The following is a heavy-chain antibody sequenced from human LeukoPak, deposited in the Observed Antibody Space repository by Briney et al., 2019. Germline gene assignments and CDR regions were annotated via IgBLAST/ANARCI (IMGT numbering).Heavy chain of an antibody. J-gene: IGHJ4*02. CDR2: IIPVFGTA. V-gene: IGHV1-69*13. CDR3: ARGLGATQYYFDY. Sequence: SVKVSCKASGGTFSSYAISWVRQAPGQGLEWMGGIIPVFGTANYAQKFQGRVTITADESTSTAYMELSSLRSEDTAVYYCARGLGATQYYFDYWGQGTLVTVSS. D-gene: IGHD1-26*01. CDR1: GGTFSSYA.